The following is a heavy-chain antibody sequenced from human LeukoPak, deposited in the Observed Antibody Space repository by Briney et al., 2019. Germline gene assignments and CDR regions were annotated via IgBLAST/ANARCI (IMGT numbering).Heavy chain of an antibody. CDR1: GFTVSTNY. V-gene: IGHV3-66*01. J-gene: IGHJ4*02. D-gene: IGHD4-17*01. CDR3: ARGFRSVTTWGYFDY. Sequence: GGSLRLSCAASGFTVSTNYMSWVRQAPGKGLEWVSLIYSGGGTYYADSVKGRFTISRDNSRNTLSLQMNSPRVDDTAVCYCARGFRSVTTWGYFDYWGQGALVTVSS. CDR2: IYSGGGT.